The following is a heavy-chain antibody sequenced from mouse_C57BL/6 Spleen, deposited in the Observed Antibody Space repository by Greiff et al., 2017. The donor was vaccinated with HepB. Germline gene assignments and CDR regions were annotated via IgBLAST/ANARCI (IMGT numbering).Heavy chain of an antibody. CDR3: AGKEAFAKCYAMDY. Sequence: QVQLQQSGAELVRPGTSVKVSCKASGYAFTNYLIEWVKQRPGQGLEWVGVISPGSGGTNYNEKVKGRATLTADKSTSTAYMQLSSLTSVDSAVYDCAGKEAFAKCYAMDYWGQGTSVTVSS. D-gene: IGHD1-3*01. V-gene: IGHV1-54*01. CDR1: GYAFTNYL. CDR2: ISPGSGGT. J-gene: IGHJ4*01.